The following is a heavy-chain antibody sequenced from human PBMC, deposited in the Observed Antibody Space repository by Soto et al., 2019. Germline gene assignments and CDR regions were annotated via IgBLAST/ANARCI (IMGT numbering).Heavy chain of an antibody. J-gene: IGHJ4*02. Sequence: SETLSLTCTVSGGSISSSSYYWGWIRQPPGKGLEWIGSIYYSGSTYYNPSLKSRVTISVDTSKNQFSLKLSSVTAADTAVYYCARLTMDRGDYWGQGTLVTVSS. D-gene: IGHD3-10*01. CDR1: GGSISSSSYY. CDR2: IYYSGST. V-gene: IGHV4-39*01. CDR3: ARLTMDRGDY.